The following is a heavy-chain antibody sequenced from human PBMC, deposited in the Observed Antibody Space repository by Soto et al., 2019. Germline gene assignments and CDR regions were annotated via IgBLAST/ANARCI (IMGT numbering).Heavy chain of an antibody. J-gene: IGHJ5*02. CDR2: INPNSGGT. CDR3: ARDRDDILTGYSANWCDP. Sequence: APGQGLEWMGWINPNSGGTNYAQKFQGWVTMTRDTSISTAYMELSRLRSDDTAVYYCARDRDDILTGYSANWCDPWGQGTLVTVSS. D-gene: IGHD3-9*01. V-gene: IGHV1-2*04.